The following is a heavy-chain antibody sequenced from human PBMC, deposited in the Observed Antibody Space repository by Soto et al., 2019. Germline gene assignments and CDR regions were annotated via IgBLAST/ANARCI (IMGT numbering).Heavy chain of an antibody. CDR2: IYYTGST. Sequence: QLQLHESGPELVRPSETLSLTCTVSGVSISSTSHYWGWVRQPPGKGLEWIGSIYYTGSTYFRPSLRSRVTISVDTSKNQFSLKLNSVTAADTAVYFCARLDGYGGLLDYWGQGTLVTVSS. D-gene: IGHD2-21*01. V-gene: IGHV4-39*01. CDR3: ARLDGYGGLLDY. J-gene: IGHJ4*02. CDR1: GVSISSTSHY.